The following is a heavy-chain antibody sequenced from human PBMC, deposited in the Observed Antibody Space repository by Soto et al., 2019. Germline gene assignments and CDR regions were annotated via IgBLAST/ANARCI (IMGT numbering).Heavy chain of an antibody. D-gene: IGHD3-3*01. CDR3: AKTAAVLRFLERGYYYYMDV. CDR2: ISGSGGST. J-gene: IGHJ6*03. V-gene: IGHV3-23*01. CDR1: GFTFSSYA. Sequence: GGSLRLSCAASGFTFSSYAMSWVRQATGKGLEWVSAISGSGGSTYYADSVKGRFTISRDNSKNTLYLQMNSLRAEDTAVYYCAKTAAVLRFLERGYYYYMDVWGKGTTVTVSS.